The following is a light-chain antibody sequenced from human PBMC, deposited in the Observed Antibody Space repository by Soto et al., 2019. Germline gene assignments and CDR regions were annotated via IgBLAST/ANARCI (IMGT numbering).Light chain of an antibody. J-gene: IGKJ2*01. CDR1: QSISSY. Sequence: DIQMTQSPSSLSASVGDRVTITCRASQSISSYLNWYPQKPGEAPKLLIHGASTLHIGVPARFSGSGSGTDFTLTIRSLEHEDWATCCCQQSFNAPRTFGRGTRVEIK. CDR3: QQSFNAPRT. V-gene: IGKV1-39*01. CDR2: GAS.